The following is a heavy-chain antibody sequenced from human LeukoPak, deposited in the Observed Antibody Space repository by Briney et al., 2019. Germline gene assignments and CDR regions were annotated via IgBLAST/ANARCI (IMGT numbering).Heavy chain of an antibody. Sequence: PGGSLRLSCAASGFTVRSNYMSWVRQAPGKGLEWVSVIYSGGSTYYADSVKGRFTISRDNSRNTVYLQMSSLRADDTAVYYCVKDWFGDFWGQGTLVTVSS. D-gene: IGHD3-10*01. V-gene: IGHV3-66*01. CDR1: GFTVRSNY. CDR3: VKDWFGDF. J-gene: IGHJ4*02. CDR2: IYSGGST.